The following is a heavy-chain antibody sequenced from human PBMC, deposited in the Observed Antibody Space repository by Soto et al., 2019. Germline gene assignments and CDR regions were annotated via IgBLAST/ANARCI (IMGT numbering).Heavy chain of an antibody. CDR1: GYTFTDYY. D-gene: IGHD6-13*01. CDR3: ARGPSIAAAGTEDWFDP. J-gene: IGHJ5*02. Sequence: XSVKVSCNASGYTFTDYYMHLVRHSPGQGLEWMGWINPNSGGTNYAQKFQGWVTMTRDTSISTAYMELSRLRSDEPAVYYCARGPSIAAAGTEDWFDPWGQGTLVTVSS. CDR2: INPNSGGT. V-gene: IGHV1-2*04.